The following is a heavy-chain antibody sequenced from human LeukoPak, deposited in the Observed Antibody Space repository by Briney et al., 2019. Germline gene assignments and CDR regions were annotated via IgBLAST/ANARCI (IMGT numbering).Heavy chain of an antibody. CDR3: AKSMGVQDSYYYYMDV. D-gene: IGHD1-1*01. CDR1: GFTFSSYG. J-gene: IGHJ6*03. CDR2: IRYDGSNK. V-gene: IGHV3-30*02. Sequence: GGSLRLSCAASGFTFSSYGMHWVRQAPGKGLEWVAFIRYDGSNKYYADSVKGRFTISRDNSKNTLYLQMNSLRAEATAVYYCAKSMGVQDSYYYYMDVWGKGTTVTVS.